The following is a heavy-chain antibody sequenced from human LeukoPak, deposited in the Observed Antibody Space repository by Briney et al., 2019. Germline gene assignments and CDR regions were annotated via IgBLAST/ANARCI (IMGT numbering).Heavy chain of an antibody. CDR1: GFTFDDYG. CDR3: ARDERLLSFLK. J-gene: IGHJ4*02. CDR2: ITWNGGST. Sequence: GGSLRLSCAASGFTFDDYGMGWVRQAPGKGLEWVSGITWNGGSTGYADSVKGRFTISRDNSKNTLYLQMNSLRAEDTAIYYCARDERLLSFLKWGQGTLVTVSS. V-gene: IGHV3-20*04. D-gene: IGHD3-3*01.